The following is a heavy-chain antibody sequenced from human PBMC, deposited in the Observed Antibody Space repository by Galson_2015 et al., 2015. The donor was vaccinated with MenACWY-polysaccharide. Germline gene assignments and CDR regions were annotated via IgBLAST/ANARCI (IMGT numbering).Heavy chain of an antibody. CDR1: GFTFSTYW. Sequence: SLRLSCAASGFTFSTYWMTWVRQAPGKGLEWVANIKQDGSEKYYVDSVKGRFTVSRDNAENSLYLQMNSLRAEDTAVYYCATAPSLHVGQLCGQGTLVIVSS. J-gene: IGHJ1*01. D-gene: IGHD5-24*01. V-gene: IGHV3-7*01. CDR2: IKQDGSEK. CDR3: ATAPSLHVGQL.